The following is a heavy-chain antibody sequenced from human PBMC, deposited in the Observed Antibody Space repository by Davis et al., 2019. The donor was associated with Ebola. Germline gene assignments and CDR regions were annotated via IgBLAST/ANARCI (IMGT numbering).Heavy chain of an antibody. CDR3: AKDRVRYYYDSSGYFDY. Sequence: GESLKISCAASGFTFSSYGMHWVRQAPGKGLEWVAVISYDGSNKYYADSVKGRFTISRDNSKSTVYLQMNSLRAEDTAVYYCAKDRVRYYYDSSGYFDYWGQGTLVTVSS. CDR2: ISYDGSNK. D-gene: IGHD3-22*01. V-gene: IGHV3-30*18. J-gene: IGHJ4*02. CDR1: GFTFSSYG.